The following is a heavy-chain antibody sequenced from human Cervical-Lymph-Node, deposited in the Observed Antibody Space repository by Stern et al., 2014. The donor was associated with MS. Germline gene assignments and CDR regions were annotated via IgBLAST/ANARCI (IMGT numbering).Heavy chain of an antibody. CDR2: IFPGGSDI. CDR1: GYTFTSYW. V-gene: IGHV5-51*01. J-gene: IGHJ4*02. CDR3: ARQRYFDY. Sequence: EDQLVESGPEVKRPGESLKISCQASGYTFTSYWIGWVRQMPGKVLEWIAIIFPGGSDIRYSPSFQGQVTISADKSSSTAYLQWNNLKASDTAIYYCARQRYFDYWGQGTLVTVSS.